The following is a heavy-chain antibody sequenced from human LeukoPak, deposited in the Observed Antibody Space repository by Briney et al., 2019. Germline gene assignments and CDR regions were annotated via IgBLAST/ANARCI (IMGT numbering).Heavy chain of an antibody. J-gene: IGHJ4*02. D-gene: IGHD2-2*01. V-gene: IGHV4-34*01. Sequence: PSEALSLTCAVYGGSFSGYYWSWIRQPPGKGLEWIGEINHSGSTNYNPSLKSRVTISVDTSKNQFSLKPSSVTAADTAVYYCARGRGYCSSTSCYDFDYWGQGTLVTVSS. CDR2: INHSGST. CDR3: ARGRGYCSSTSCYDFDY. CDR1: GGSFSGYY.